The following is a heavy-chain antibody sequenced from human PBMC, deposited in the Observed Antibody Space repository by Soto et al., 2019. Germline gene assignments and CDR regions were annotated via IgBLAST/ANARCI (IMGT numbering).Heavy chain of an antibody. CDR3: ARAEVDMPTP. D-gene: IGHD2-15*01. CDR1: GFTVSSNY. CDR2: IYTDGGT. J-gene: IGHJ4*02. Sequence: QLVESGGGLVQPGGFVRLSCAASGFTVSSNYMIWVRQAPGKGLEWISVIYTDGGTKYADSVKGRFTISRDTSRNTVDLYMDSLRVEDTAVDFCARAEVDMPTPWGKGTLVTVSP. V-gene: IGHV3-66*01.